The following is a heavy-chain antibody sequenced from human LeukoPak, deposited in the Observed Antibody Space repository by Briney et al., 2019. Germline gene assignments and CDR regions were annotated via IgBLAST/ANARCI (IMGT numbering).Heavy chain of an antibody. CDR2: ISSASSYI. CDR1: GFTCSTYI. Sequence: GGSLRLSCAASGFTCSTYIMNWVRPAPGKGLEGVSSISSASSYIYYADSVKGRFTISRDDAKNSLYLQMNGLSAEDTAVYYCARYCSSSRCLYYYHMDVWGKGTTVTVSS. J-gene: IGHJ6*03. D-gene: IGHD2-2*01. CDR3: ARYCSSSRCLYYYHMDV. V-gene: IGHV3-21*01.